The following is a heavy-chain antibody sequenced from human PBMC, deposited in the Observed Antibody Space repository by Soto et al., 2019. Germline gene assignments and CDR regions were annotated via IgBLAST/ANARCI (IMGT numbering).Heavy chain of an antibody. J-gene: IGHJ6*02. CDR3: AKDRADCSTGLCYAHLDV. V-gene: IGHV3-33*03. CDR2: MWYDGSKQ. D-gene: IGHD2-2*01. CDR1: GFSVSDYG. Sequence: QEQLVESGGGAVQPGRSLRLSCAASGFSVSDYGMHWVRQAPGKGLEWVAVMWYDGSKQHYEDSVKGRFIISRDNSKNMAFLQMNSLRAEDTAVYFCAKDRADCSTGLCYAHLDVWGQGTTVTVSS.